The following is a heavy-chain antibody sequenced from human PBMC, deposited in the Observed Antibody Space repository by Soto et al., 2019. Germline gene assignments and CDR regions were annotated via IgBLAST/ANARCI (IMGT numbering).Heavy chain of an antibody. V-gene: IGHV1-69*02. CDR2: IIPILGIA. CDR1: GGTFSSYT. D-gene: IGHD3-16*01. CDR3: ARAYRYYYYGMDV. Sequence: SVKVSCKASGGTFSSYTISWVRQAPGQGLEWMGRIIPILGIANYAQKFQGRVTITADKSTSTAYMELSSLRSEDTAVYYCARAYRYYYYGMDVWGQGTTVTVSS. J-gene: IGHJ6*02.